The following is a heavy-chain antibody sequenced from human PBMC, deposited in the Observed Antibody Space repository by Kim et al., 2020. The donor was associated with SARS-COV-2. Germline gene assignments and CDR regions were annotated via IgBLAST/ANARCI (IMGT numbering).Heavy chain of an antibody. CDR1: GFTVSSNY. CDR2: IHSGGST. CDR3: SGNYYASSGYYYPSF. J-gene: IGHJ4*02. Sequence: GGSLRLSCAASGFTVSSNYMSWVRQAPGKGLEWVSVIHSGGSTHYADSVKGRFTISRDNSKNTLYLQMNSLRAEDTAVYYCSGNYYASSGYYYPSFWGQGTLVTVSS. V-gene: IGHV3-53*01. D-gene: IGHD3-22*01.